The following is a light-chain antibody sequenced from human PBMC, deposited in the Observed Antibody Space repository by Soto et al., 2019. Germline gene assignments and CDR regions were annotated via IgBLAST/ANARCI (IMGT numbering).Light chain of an antibody. CDR3: QQRSDWTLT. CDR1: QSISTY. CDR2: DAS. V-gene: IGKV3-11*01. J-gene: IGKJ4*01. Sequence: EIVLTQSPATLSLSPGERATLSCRASQSISTYLAWFQQKPGQAPRLLLYDASNRATGIPVRFSGSGSGTDFTLTVSSLEPEDFAVYYCQQRSDWTLTFGGGTKVEI.